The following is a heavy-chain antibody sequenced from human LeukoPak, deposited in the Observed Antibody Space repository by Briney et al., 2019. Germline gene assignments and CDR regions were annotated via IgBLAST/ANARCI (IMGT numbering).Heavy chain of an antibody. V-gene: IGHV1-2*02. CDR3: ARSQWLDPHFDY. CDR2: IDPNSGGT. CDR1: GYTFTGYL. J-gene: IGHJ4*02. Sequence: ASVKVSCKASGYTFTGYLMHWVRQAPGQGLEWMGWIDPNSGGTNYAQKFQGRVTMTRDTSTSTAYMELRSLRSDDTAVYYCARSQWLDPHFDYWGQGTLVTVSS. D-gene: IGHD6-19*01.